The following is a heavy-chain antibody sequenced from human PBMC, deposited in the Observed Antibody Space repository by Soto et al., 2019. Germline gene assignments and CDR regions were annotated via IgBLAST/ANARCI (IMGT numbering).Heavy chain of an antibody. D-gene: IGHD3-22*01. CDR3: ARDRVMIVVVPGPGYFDY. CDR1: GFTFSSYA. Sequence: QVQLVESGGGVVQPGRSLRLSCAASGFTFSSYAMHWVRQAPGKGLEWVAVISYDGSNKYYADSVKGRFTISRDNSKNTLYLQMNSLRAEDTAVYYCARDRVMIVVVPGPGYFDYWGQGTLGTVSS. J-gene: IGHJ4*02. V-gene: IGHV3-30-3*01. CDR2: ISYDGSNK.